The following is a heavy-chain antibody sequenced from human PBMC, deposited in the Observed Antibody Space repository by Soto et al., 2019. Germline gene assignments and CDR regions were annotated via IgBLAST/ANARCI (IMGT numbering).Heavy chain of an antibody. CDR2: INPNSGGT. CDR3: ARGFWSGYYLFDY. V-gene: IGHV1-2*04. Sequence: ASVKVSCKASGYTFTGYYMHWVRQAPGQGLEWMGWINPNSGGTNYAQKFQGWVTMTRDTSISTAYMELSRLRSDDTAVYYCARGFWSGYYLFDYWGQGTLVTVSS. J-gene: IGHJ4*02. D-gene: IGHD3-3*01. CDR1: GYTFTGYY.